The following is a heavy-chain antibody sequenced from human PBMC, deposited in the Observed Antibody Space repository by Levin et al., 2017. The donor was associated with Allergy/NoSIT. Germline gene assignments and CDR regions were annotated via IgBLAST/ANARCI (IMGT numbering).Heavy chain of an antibody. CDR3: VRGLVSGSTITFGGVIV. CDR1: GFTFSSFT. V-gene: IGHV3-21*01. J-gene: IGHJ4*02. D-gene: IGHD3-16*02. CDR2: ISNSGSEI. Sequence: GGSLRLSCAASGFTFSSFTMVWVRQAPGKEPEWVSSISNSGSEIYYADSVKGRFTISRDNAKNSLYLQMNSLRAEDTAVYYCVRGLVSGSTITFGGVIVWGQGTLVTVSS.